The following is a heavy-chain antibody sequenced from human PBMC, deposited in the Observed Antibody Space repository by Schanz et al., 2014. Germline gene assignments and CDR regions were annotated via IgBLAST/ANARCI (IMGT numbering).Heavy chain of an antibody. CDR3: AGTYCSSTSCYTGYYYMDV. V-gene: IGHV1-69*04. J-gene: IGHJ6*03. CDR1: GYTFTTYG. Sequence: QVQLVQSGSEVKKPGASVKVSCKASGYTFTTYGISWVRQAPGQGLEWMGKIIPVLNIATYAQRFQGRVSITADTSTSTAYMELTSLRSEDTAVYYCAGTYCSSTSCYTGYYYMDVWGKGTTVTVSS. CDR2: IIPVLNIA. D-gene: IGHD2-2*02.